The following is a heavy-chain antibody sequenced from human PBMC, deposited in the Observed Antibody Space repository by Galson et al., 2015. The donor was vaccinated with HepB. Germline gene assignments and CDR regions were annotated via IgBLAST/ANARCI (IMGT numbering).Heavy chain of an antibody. Sequence: ETLSLTCTVSGGSISSYYWSWIRQPGGKGLEWIGRIYTSGSTNYNPSLKSRVTMSVDTSKNQFSLKLSSVTAADTAVYYCASTRHDYGDYGAWNYFDYWGQGTLVTVSS. CDR3: ASTRHDYGDYGAWNYFDY. J-gene: IGHJ4*02. D-gene: IGHD4-17*01. V-gene: IGHV4-4*07. CDR2: IYTSGST. CDR1: GGSISSYY.